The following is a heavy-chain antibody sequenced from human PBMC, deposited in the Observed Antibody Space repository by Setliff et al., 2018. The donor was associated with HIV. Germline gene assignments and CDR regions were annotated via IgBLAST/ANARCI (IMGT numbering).Heavy chain of an antibody. D-gene: IGHD3-10*01. CDR3: ARAISTPSYYYHMDV. V-gene: IGHV4-4*08. CDR1: GGSMSSYY. Sequence: PSETLSLTCTLSGGSMSSYYWTWIRRPPGKGLEWIGYVYTSEISSYNSSLRSRVVISLDTSKNQFSLKLGSVTAADTAVYYCARAISTPSYYYHMDVWGTGTPVTVSS. CDR2: VYTSEIS. J-gene: IGHJ6*03.